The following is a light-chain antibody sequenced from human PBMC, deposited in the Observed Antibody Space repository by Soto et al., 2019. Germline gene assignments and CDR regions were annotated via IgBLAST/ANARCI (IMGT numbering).Light chain of an antibody. V-gene: IGLV2-14*01. CDR3: SSYTSGSTLYV. CDR2: EVT. CDR1: SSDVGGYNY. Sequence: QSVLTQPASVSGSPGQSITISCTGTSSDVGGYNYVSWYQQLPGKAPKLLIYEVTSRPSGVSNRFSGSKSGSTASLTISGLLAEDEADYYCSSYTSGSTLYVFGTGTKLTVL. J-gene: IGLJ1*01.